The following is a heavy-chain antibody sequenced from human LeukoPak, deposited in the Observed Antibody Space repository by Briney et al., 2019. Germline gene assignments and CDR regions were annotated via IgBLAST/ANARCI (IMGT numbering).Heavy chain of an antibody. CDR1: GYTFTGYY. Sequence: ASVKVSCKASGYTFTGYYMHWVRQAPGQGLEWMGWISAYNGNTNYAQKLQGRVTMTTDTSTSTAYMELRSLRSDDTAVYYCARRSGSYQDAFDIWGQGTMVTVSS. V-gene: IGHV1-18*04. D-gene: IGHD1-26*01. J-gene: IGHJ3*02. CDR2: ISAYNGNT. CDR3: ARRSGSYQDAFDI.